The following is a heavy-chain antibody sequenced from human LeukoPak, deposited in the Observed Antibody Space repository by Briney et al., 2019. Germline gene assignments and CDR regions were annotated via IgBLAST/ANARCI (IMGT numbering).Heavy chain of an antibody. Sequence: PGGSLRLSCSASGFTFSSYAMHWVRQAPGKGLEYVSAISSNGGSTYYADSVKGRFTISRDNSKNTLYLQMSSLRAEDTAVYYCVRGRTSGSSWPFDYWGQGTLVTVSS. CDR1: GFTFSSYA. CDR3: VRGRTSGSSWPFDY. J-gene: IGHJ4*02. CDR2: ISSNGGST. V-gene: IGHV3-64D*06. D-gene: IGHD6-13*01.